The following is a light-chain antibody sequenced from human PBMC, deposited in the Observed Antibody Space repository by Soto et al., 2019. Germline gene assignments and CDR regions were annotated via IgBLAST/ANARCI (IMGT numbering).Light chain of an antibody. J-gene: IGLJ1*01. CDR1: SSDVGGYKH. Sequence: QSPLTQPASVSGSPGQSITMSCTGTSSDVGGYKHVSWYQQHPGKAPKLMIFEVSNRPSGVSNRFSGSKSGNTASLTISGLQAEDEADYYCSSYTSSGTLVFGTGTKVTVL. CDR3: SSYTSSGTLV. V-gene: IGLV2-14*01. CDR2: EVS.